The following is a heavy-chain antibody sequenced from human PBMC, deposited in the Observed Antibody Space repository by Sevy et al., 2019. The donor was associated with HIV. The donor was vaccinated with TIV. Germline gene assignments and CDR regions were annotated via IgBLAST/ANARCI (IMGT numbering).Heavy chain of an antibody. V-gene: IGHV3-11*01. CDR2: ISSSGSTI. Sequence: GGSLRLSRAASGFTFSDYYMSWIRQAPGKGLEWVSYISSSGSTIYYADSVKGRFTISRDNAKNSLYLQMNSLRAEDTAVYYCARLSIATVIDYWYFDLWGRGTLVTVSS. CDR3: ARLSIATVIDYWYFDL. D-gene: IGHD4-17*01. CDR1: GFTFSDYY. J-gene: IGHJ2*01.